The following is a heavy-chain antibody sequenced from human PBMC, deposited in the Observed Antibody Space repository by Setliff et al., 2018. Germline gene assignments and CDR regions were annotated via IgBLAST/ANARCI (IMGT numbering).Heavy chain of an antibody. CDR1: GASINSLSW. J-gene: IGHJ4*02. CDR3: ARTGTYRYFDY. V-gene: IGHV4-39*01. CDR2: IHYRGTT. D-gene: IGHD1-1*01. Sequence: SETLSLTCTVSGASINSLSWWSWVRQPPGKGLEWIGEIHYRGTTYSNASLASRLTISVDTAKNQFSLKLTSVTAADTAVYYCARTGTYRYFDYWGQGTRVTVSS.